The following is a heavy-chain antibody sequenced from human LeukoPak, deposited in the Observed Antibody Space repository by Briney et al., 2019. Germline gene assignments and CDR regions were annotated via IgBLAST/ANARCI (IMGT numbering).Heavy chain of an antibody. J-gene: IGHJ3*02. CDR1: GGSFSGYY. D-gene: IGHD3-10*01. CDR3: ARRVTMVRGGRIDI. Sequence: SETLSLTCAVYGGSFSGYYWSWIRQPPGKGLEWIGEINHSGSTNYNPSLKSRVTISVGTSKNQFSLKLSSVTAADTAVYYCARRVTMVRGGRIDIWGQGTMVTVSS. V-gene: IGHV4-34*01. CDR2: INHSGST.